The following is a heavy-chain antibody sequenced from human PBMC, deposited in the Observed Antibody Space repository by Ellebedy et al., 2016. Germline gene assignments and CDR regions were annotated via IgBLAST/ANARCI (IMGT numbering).Heavy chain of an antibody. D-gene: IGHD7-27*01. CDR2: ISSSGDHT. CDR1: GFTFSDAA. V-gene: IGHV3-23*01. CDR3: ARDPPSINTGTWG. Sequence: GESLKISXAASGFTFSDAAMNWVRQAPGKGLEWVSLISSSGDHTFYADYVKGRFTISRDSSKNTLYLQMDSLRVDDTAVYYCARDPPSINTGTWGWGQGTLVTVSS. J-gene: IGHJ4*02.